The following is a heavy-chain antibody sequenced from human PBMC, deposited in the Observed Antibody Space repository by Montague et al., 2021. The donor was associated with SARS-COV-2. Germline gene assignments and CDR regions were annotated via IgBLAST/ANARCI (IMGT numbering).Heavy chain of an antibody. CDR3: ARGHLSVSMIVVVFTSASYYFDY. V-gene: IGHV4-34*01. CDR2: IKQSGST. Sequence: SETLSLTCGVYGGSFGDDHWSWIRQPPGKGLEWIGYIKQSGSTXXXPSXXXRVTISVDTSKNQFSLKLTSVTAADTAVYFCARGHLSVSMIVVVFTSASYYFDYWGQGAQVTVSS. D-gene: IGHD3-22*01. CDR1: GGSFGDDH. J-gene: IGHJ4*02.